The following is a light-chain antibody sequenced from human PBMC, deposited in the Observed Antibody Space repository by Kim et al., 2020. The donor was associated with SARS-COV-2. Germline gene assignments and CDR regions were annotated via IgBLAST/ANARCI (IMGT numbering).Light chain of an antibody. J-gene: IGKJ4*01. V-gene: IGKV2-30*01. CDR3: MQHTHRPPT. CDR2: QVS. Sequence: DVVMSQCPLSLSVTLGQPASISCRPSQSLIDSDGNTYLNWFHQRPGQSPRRLIYQVSKRDSGVPDRFSGSRSGTVFTLKISRVEAEDVGLYYCMQHTHRPPTFGGGTKVDIK. CDR1: QSLIDSDGNTY.